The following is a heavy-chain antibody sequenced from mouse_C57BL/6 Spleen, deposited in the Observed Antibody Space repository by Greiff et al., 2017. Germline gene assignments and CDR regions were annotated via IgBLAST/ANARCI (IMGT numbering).Heavy chain of an antibody. CDR3: ARASYDGGHFDY. V-gene: IGHV14-3*01. CDR1: GFTFTNTY. CDR2: IYPANGNT. Sequence: VQLQQSVAELVRPGASVKMSCTASGFTFTNTYMNWVKQRPEQGLEWIGGIYPANGNTKYAPKFQGKATITADTSSNTAYLQLSSLTSEDTACYYWARASYDGGHFDYWGQGTTLTVSS. J-gene: IGHJ2*01. D-gene: IGHD2-12*01.